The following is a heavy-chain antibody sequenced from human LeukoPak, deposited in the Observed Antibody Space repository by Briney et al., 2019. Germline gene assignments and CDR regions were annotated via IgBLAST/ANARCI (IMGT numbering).Heavy chain of an antibody. CDR2: ISYDGSNK. CDR3: ARVRGSYCLDY. CDR1: GFTFSSYG. D-gene: IGHD3-16*01. V-gene: IGHV3-30*03. J-gene: IGHJ4*02. Sequence: QPGGSLRLSCAASGFTFSSYGMHWVRQAPGKGLEWVAVISYDGSNKYYADSVKGRFTISRDNSKNTLYLQMNSLRAEDTAVYYCARVRGSYCLDYWGQGTLVTVSS.